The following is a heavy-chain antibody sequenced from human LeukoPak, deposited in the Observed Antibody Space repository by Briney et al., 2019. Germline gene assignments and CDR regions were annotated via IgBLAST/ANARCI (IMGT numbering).Heavy chain of an antibody. CDR3: ARVSVQTGTTDH. V-gene: IGHV4-39*02. CDR2: IYYSGST. CDR1: GFTFSSYA. J-gene: IGHJ4*02. D-gene: IGHD1-1*01. Sequence: GSLRLSCAASGFTFSSYAMSWIRQSPGKGLEWIGSIYYSGSTYNNPSLKSRVIMSVDTSKNQISLRLSSVTAADTAVYYCARVSVQTGTTDHWGQGTLVTVSS.